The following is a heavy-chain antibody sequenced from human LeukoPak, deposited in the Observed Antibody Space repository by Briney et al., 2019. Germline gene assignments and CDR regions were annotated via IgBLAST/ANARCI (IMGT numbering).Heavy chain of an antibody. CDR3: ANRIAVAGTSEY. CDR1: GFTFSSYG. J-gene: IGHJ4*02. Sequence: GGSLRLSCAASGFTFSSYGMHWVRQAPGKGLEWVAFIRCDGSNKYYADSVKGRFTISRDNSKNTLYLQMNSLRAEDTAVYYCANRIAVAGTSEYWGQGNLVTVSS. D-gene: IGHD6-19*01. CDR2: IRCDGSNK. V-gene: IGHV3-30*02.